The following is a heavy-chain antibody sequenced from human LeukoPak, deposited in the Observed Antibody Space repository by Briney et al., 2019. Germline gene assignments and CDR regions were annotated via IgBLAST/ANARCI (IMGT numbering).Heavy chain of an antibody. J-gene: IGHJ3*02. CDR3: AARWGYNGFDI. V-gene: IGHV3-53*01. Sequence: ETLSLTCTVSGGSISSYYWSWVRQAPGKGLEWVSVIYSGGGTYYADSVKGRFTISRDKSKNTLYLQMNSLRAEDTALFYCAARWGYNGFDIWGQGTMVAVSS. CDR1: GGSISSYY. CDR2: IYSGGGT. D-gene: IGHD5-18*01.